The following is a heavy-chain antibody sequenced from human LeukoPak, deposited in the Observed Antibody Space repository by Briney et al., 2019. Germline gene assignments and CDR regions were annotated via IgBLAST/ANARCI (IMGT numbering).Heavy chain of an antibody. CDR1: GYSFTSYW. CDR3: ARLPVSGWYWYFDL. CDR2: IYPGDSDT. D-gene: IGHD6-19*01. J-gene: IGHJ2*01. V-gene: IGHV5-51*01. Sequence: SGESLRISCKGSGYSFTSYWIGWVRQMPGKGLEWMGIIYPGDSDTRYSPSFQGQVTISADKSIGTAYLQWSSLKASDTAMYYCARLPVSGWYWYFDLWGRGTLVTVSS.